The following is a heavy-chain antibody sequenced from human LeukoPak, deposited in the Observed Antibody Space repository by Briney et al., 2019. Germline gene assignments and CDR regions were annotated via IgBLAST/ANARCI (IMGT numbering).Heavy chain of an antibody. CDR1: GFTFSSYA. CDR3: VKDSGWRAPTLDY. D-gene: IGHD6-19*01. Sequence: GGSLRLSCSASGFTFSSYAMRWVRQAPGKGLEYVSAISSNGGSTYYADSVKGRFTISRDNSKNTLYLQMSSLRAEDTAVYYCVKDSGWRAPTLDYWGQGTLVTVSS. V-gene: IGHV3-64D*06. CDR2: ISSNGGST. J-gene: IGHJ4*02.